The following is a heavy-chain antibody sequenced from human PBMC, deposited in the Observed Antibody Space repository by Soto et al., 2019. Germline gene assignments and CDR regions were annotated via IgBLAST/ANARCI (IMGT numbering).Heavy chain of an antibody. Sequence: SETLSLTCTVSGGSISSGGYYWSWIRQHPGKGLEWIGYIYYSGSTYYNPSLKSRVTISVDTSKNQFSLKLSSVTAADTAVYYCARNRLLWFGDENYGMDVWGQGTTVTVSS. J-gene: IGHJ6*02. CDR1: GGSISSGGYY. V-gene: IGHV4-31*03. CDR2: IYYSGST. D-gene: IGHD3-10*01. CDR3: ARNRLLWFGDENYGMDV.